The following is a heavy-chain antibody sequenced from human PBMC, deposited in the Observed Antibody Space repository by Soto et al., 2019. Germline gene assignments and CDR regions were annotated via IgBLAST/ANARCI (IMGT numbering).Heavy chain of an antibody. CDR3: AREKGF. CDR2: IWYDGRKS. Sequence: AGGSLRLSCAASGFSFNNYGMHWVRQAPGKGLEWVAFIWYDGRKSNYADSVKGRFAISRNNSKNSLYLEMSSLRAEDTGVYFCAREKGFWGQGTLVTVSS. CDR1: GFSFNNYG. V-gene: IGHV3-33*01. J-gene: IGHJ4*01.